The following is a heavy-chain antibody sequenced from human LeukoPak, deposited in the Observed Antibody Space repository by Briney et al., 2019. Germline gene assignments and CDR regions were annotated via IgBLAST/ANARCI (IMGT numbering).Heavy chain of an antibody. CDR2: INPSGDST. CDR3: ARGYCTGGSCRTLEDFDY. CDR1: GFTFTTYY. J-gene: IGHJ4*02. V-gene: IGHV1-46*01. D-gene: IGHD2-15*01. Sequence: ASVKVSCKASGFTFTTYYMHWVRQVPGQGLEWMGVINPSGDSTSYAQKFQGRVTMTRDTSTSTVYMELTSLTSEDTAVYYCARGYCTGGSCRTLEDFDYWGQGTLVTVSS.